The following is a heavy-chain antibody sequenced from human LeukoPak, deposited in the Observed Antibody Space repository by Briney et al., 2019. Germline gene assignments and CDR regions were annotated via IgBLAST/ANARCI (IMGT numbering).Heavy chain of an antibody. CDR3: ARDTGDGYTPPVYYYYMDV. D-gene: IGHD5-24*01. J-gene: IGHJ6*03. CDR1: GFTFSSYS. Sequence: PGGSLRLSCAASGFTFSSYSMNWVRQAPGKGLEWVSSISSSSSYIYYADSVKGRFTISRDNSKNTLYLQMNSLRGEDTAVFYCARDTGDGYTPPVYYYYMDVWGKGTTVTVSS. V-gene: IGHV3-21*01. CDR2: ISSSSSYI.